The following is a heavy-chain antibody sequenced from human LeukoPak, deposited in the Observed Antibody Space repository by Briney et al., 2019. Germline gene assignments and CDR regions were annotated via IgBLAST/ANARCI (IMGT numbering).Heavy chain of an antibody. CDR2: ISAYNGNT. J-gene: IGHJ5*02. D-gene: IGHD2-8*01. CDR3: ARDLYRSLGCCTNGVCYGIAAAGPGDWFDP. Sequence: ASVKVSCKASGYTFTSYGISWVRQAPGQGLEWMGWISAYNGNTNYAQKLQGRVTMTTDTSTSTAYMELRSLRSDDTAVYYCARDLYRSLGCCTNGVCYGIAAAGPGDWFDPWGQGTLVTVSS. V-gene: IGHV1-18*01. CDR1: GYTFTSYG.